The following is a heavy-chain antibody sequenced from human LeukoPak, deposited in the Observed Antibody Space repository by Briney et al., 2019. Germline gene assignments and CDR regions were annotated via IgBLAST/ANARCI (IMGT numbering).Heavy chain of an antibody. Sequence: SETLSLTCTVSGGSLSNYYWNWIRQPPGKGLEWIGRIYTSGSTNYNPSLKSRVTISVDTSKNQFSLKLSSVTAADTAVYYCARDNGYSSGWGYYMDVWGKGTTVTVSS. V-gene: IGHV4-4*08. D-gene: IGHD6-19*01. CDR2: IYTSGST. CDR3: ARDNGYSSGWGYYMDV. J-gene: IGHJ6*03. CDR1: GGSLSNYY.